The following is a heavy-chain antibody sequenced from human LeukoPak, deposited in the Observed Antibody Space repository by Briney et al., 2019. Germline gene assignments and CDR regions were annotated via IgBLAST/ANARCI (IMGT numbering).Heavy chain of an antibody. CDR1: GFTISSYG. J-gene: IGHJ4*02. V-gene: IGHV3-30*02. CDR3: AKSDGYQLPPLNY. CDR2: IRYDGSNK. Sequence: GGSLRLSCAASGFTISSYGMHWVRQAPGKGLEWVAFIRYDGSNKYYADSVKGRFTISRDNSKNTLYLQMNSLRAEDTAVYYCAKSDGYQLPPLNYWGQGTLVTVSS. D-gene: IGHD2-2*01.